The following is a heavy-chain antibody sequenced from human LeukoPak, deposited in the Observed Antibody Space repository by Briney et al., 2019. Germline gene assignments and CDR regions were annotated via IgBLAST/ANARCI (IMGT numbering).Heavy chain of an antibody. J-gene: IGHJ3*02. CDR3: ARENPVAGTTDAFDI. D-gene: IGHD6-19*01. Sequence: PGGSLRLSCAASGFTFSSYIIHWVRQAPGKGLEWVAVISDDGSNKYYADSVKGRFTISRDNSKNTLYLQMNSLRAEDTAVYYCARENPVAGTTDAFDIWGQGTMVTVSS. CDR1: GFTFSSYI. V-gene: IGHV3-30*04. CDR2: ISDDGSNK.